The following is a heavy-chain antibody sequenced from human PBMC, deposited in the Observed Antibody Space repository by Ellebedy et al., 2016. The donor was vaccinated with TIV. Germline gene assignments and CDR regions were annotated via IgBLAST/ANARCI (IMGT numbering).Heavy chain of an antibody. CDR2: INHSGIT. CDR1: GGSFSRYY. V-gene: IGHV4-34*01. D-gene: IGHD3/OR15-3a*01. CDR3: ARTDLRYGMDV. Sequence: SETLSLXXAVYGGSFSRYYWSWIRQPPGKGLEWIGEINHSGITNYNPSLKSRVTISGDTSKNQFSLKLSSVTAADTAVYYCARTDLRYGMDVWGQGSTVTVSS. J-gene: IGHJ6*02.